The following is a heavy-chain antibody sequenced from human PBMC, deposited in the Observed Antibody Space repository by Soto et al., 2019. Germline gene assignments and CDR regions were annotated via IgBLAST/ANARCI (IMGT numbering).Heavy chain of an antibody. CDR3: ARDLNLGLAAE. Sequence: ASVKVSCKASGHTFTSYAISWVRQAPGQGLEWMGWISAYNGNTNYAQKLQGRVTMTTDTSTSTAYMELRSLRSDDTAVYYCARDLNLGLAAEWGQGTLVTVSS. J-gene: IGHJ4*02. V-gene: IGHV1-18*01. D-gene: IGHD6-13*01. CDR1: GHTFTSYA. CDR2: ISAYNGNT.